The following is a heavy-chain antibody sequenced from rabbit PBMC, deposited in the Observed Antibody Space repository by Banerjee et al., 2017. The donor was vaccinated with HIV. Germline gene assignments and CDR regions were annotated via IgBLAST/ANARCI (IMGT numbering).Heavy chain of an antibody. J-gene: IGHJ4*01. D-gene: IGHD7-1*01. CDR2: K. V-gene: IGHV1S8*01. Sequence: KDYASWVNGRFTISSQNAQKMLYLQLNALTAADTATYFCARDRDDDAGYGSLALWGPGTLVTVS. CDR3: ARDRDDDAGYGSLAL.